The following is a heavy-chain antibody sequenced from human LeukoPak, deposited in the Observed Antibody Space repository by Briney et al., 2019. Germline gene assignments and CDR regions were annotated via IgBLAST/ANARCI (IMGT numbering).Heavy chain of an antibody. CDR1: GGSISSYY. V-gene: IGHV4-59*08. D-gene: IGHD4-17*01. CDR2: IYYIGSP. J-gene: IGHJ6*03. Sequence: SETLSLTCTVSGGSISSYYWSWIRQPPGKGLEWIGYIYYIGSPNYDPSLKIRVTISLDTSKTQCSLKLSSLYAAAPGGDYGARQHGDYRPPYSYYMYVWGKGTTVTVSS. CDR3: ARQHGDYRPPYSYYMYV.